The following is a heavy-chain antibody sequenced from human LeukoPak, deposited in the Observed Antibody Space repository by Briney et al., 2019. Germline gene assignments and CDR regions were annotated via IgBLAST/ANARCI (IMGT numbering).Heavy chain of an antibody. V-gene: IGHV1-18*01. J-gene: IGHJ4*02. CDR3: ARAVSGSHYGDFDF. D-gene: IGHD1-26*01. CDR1: GYSFVFFG. CDR2: IDSHNGDT. Sequence: GASVKVSCKASGYSFVFFGVSWVRQAPGQGLEWMGWIDSHNGDTKYAERLQGRVFMTTDTSTSTSYMELRSLRSDDTAVYYCARAVSGSHYGDFDFWGQGTLVTVSS.